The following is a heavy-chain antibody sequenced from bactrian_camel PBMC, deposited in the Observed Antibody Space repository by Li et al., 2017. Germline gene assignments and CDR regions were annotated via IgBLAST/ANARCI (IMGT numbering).Heavy chain of an antibody. V-gene: IGHV3S31*01. J-gene: IGHJ4*01. Sequence: VQLVESGGGLVQPGGTLRLSCAASGFTFSSFAMSWVRQTPWQGLEWVSAITASGRSTDYAESVKGRFTISRDNAKSTLYLQLSNVGPGDTATYYCAKAFYALSESYHVKGQGTQVTVS. D-gene: IGHD1*01. CDR1: GFTFSSFA. CDR2: ITASGRST.